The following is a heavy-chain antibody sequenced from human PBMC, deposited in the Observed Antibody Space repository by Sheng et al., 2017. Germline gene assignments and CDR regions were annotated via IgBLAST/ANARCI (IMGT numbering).Heavy chain of an antibody. CDR2: IIPILGIA. J-gene: IGHJ5*02. Sequence: QVQLVQSGAEVKKPGSSVKVSCKASGGTFSSYAISWVRQAPGQGLEWMGGIIPILGIANYAQKFQGRVTITADKSTSTAYMELSSLRSEDTAVYYCARAPTVLTEPSGYERFDPWGQGTLVTVSS. D-gene: IGHD5-12*01. V-gene: IGHV1-69*04. CDR1: GGTFSSYA. CDR3: ARAPTVLTEPSGYERFDP.